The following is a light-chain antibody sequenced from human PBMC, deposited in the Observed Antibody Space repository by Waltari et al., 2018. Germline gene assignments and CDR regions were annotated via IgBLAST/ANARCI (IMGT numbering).Light chain of an antibody. V-gene: IGKV1-5*03. CDR3: QQYRGT. CDR1: QSISNW. Sequence: DIQMTQSPSTLSASVGDRVTITCRASQSISNWLAWYQQKAGKAPKLLIYKASSLESGVPSRFSGSGSGTEFTLTISSQQPDDFATYYCQQYRGTFGQGTKLEIK. CDR2: KAS. J-gene: IGKJ2*01.